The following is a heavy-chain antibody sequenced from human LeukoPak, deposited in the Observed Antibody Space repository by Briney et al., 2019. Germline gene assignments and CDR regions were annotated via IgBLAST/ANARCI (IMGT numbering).Heavy chain of an antibody. V-gene: IGHV3-74*01. CDR1: GFTFSSYW. CDR2: INSDGSST. Sequence: RGSLRLSCAASGFTFSSYWMHWVRQAPGKGLVWDSRINSDGSSTSYADSVKGRFTISRDNAKNTLYLQMNSLRAEDTAVYYCARGSGWFYFDYWGQGTLVTVSS. D-gene: IGHD6-19*01. J-gene: IGHJ4*02. CDR3: ARGSGWFYFDY.